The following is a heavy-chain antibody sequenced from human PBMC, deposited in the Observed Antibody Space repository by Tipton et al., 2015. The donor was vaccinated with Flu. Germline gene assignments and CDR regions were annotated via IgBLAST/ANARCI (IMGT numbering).Heavy chain of an antibody. D-gene: IGHD2-2*02. CDR1: GGSISSYY. CDR2: IYTSGST. V-gene: IGHV4-4*07. J-gene: IGHJ2*01. Sequence: TLSLTCAVSGGSISSYYWSWIRQPAGKGLEWIGRIYTSGSTNYNPSLKSRVTMSVDTSKNQFSLKLSSVTAADTAVYYCAGDGRGRQLVYGWYFDLWGRGTLVTVSS. CDR3: AGDGRGRQLVYGWYFDL.